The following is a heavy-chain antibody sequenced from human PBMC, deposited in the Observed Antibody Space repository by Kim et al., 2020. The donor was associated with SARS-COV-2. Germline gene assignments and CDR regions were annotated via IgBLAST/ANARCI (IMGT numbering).Heavy chain of an antibody. J-gene: IGHJ4*02. Sequence: GGSLRLSCAASGFTFSNYGMHWVRQAPGKGLEWVAVISHDGSNKYYGVSVKGRFTISRDNSKNTLYLQMNSLRDDDTAVYYCAKGPDFWSGPIDYWAQG. D-gene: IGHD3-3*01. CDR2: ISHDGSNK. V-gene: IGHV3-30*18. CDR3: AKGPDFWSGPIDY. CDR1: GFTFSNYG.